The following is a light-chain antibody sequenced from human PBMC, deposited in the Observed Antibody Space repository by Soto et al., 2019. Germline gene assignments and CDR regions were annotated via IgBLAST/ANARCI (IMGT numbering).Light chain of an antibody. V-gene: IGKV3-15*01. CDR3: HQRSNWPIT. Sequence: EIVITQSPVTLSVSPGGRATLSCRASQSISDTLAWYQQKPGQAPRLLIHGASTRAPGFPARFSGSGSGTDFTLTISSLEPEDFAVYYCHQRSNWPITFGQGTRLEIK. CDR2: GAS. CDR1: QSISDT. J-gene: IGKJ5*01.